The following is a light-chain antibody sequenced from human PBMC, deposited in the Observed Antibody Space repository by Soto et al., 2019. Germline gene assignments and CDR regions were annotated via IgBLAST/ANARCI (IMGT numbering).Light chain of an antibody. J-gene: IGKJ4*01. Sequence: DIQMTQSPSSLSASVGATVIITCRASQNIRDYLNWYQQIAGKAPKLLIYTASTLQTGVPSRFSGSGSGTDFTLTISSLQPEDFATYYCQQSFSPLTFGGGTPQLTFGGGTKVDSK. V-gene: IGKV1-39*01. CDR1: QNIRDY. CDR3: QQSFSPLTFGGGTPQLT. CDR2: TAS.